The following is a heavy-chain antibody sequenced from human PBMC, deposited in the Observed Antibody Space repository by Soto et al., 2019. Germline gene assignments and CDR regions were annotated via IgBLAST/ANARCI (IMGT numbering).Heavy chain of an antibody. CDR3: ARSQGSSTSLEIYYYYYYGMDV. V-gene: IGHV1-69*01. CDR2: IIPITATA. CDR1: GGTFRSYA. D-gene: IGHD2-2*01. Sequence: QVQLVQSGAEVKKPGSSVKVSCKASGGTFRSYAISWVRQAPGQGLEWMGGIIPITATANYAQKFQGRVTITADESTSTASMQLSSLRSEDTAVYYWARSQGSSTSLEIYYYYYYGMDVWGQGPTVTVSS. J-gene: IGHJ6*02.